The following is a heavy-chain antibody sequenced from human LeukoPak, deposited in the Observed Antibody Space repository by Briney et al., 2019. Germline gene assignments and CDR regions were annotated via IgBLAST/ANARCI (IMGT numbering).Heavy chain of an antibody. Sequence: GESLKISCKGSGYSFTSYWIGRVRQMPGKGLEWMGIIYPGDSDTRYSPSFQGQVTISADKSISTAYLQWSSLKASDTAMYYCARGLTGYSSGWTQNYYYYMDVWGKGTTVTVSS. CDR2: IYPGDSDT. CDR1: GYSFTSYW. J-gene: IGHJ6*03. CDR3: ARGLTGYSSGWTQNYYYYMDV. V-gene: IGHV5-51*01. D-gene: IGHD6-19*01.